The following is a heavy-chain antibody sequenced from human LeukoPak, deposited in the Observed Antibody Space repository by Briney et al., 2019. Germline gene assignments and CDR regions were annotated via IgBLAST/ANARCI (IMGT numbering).Heavy chain of an antibody. V-gene: IGHV4-30-4*08. D-gene: IGHD5-18*01. CDR2: IYYSGST. J-gene: IGHJ5*02. Sequence: SETLSLTCTVSGGSISSGDYYWSWIRQPPGKGLEWIGYIYYSGSTYYNPSLKSRVTISVDTSKNQFSLKLSSVTAADTAVYYCARDRRYSYGPGFDPWGQGTLVTVSS. CDR1: GGSISSGDYY. CDR3: ARDRRYSYGPGFDP.